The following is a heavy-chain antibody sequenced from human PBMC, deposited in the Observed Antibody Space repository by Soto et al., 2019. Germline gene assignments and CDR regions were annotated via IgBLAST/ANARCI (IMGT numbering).Heavy chain of an antibody. J-gene: IGHJ6*02. D-gene: IGHD3-3*01. CDR3: ARIPGRITIFGVVIDHYYYYGMDV. Sequence: GESLKISCKGSGYSFTSYWISWVRQMPGKGLEWMGRIDPSDSYTNYSPSFQGHVTISADKSISTAYLQWSSLKASDTAMYYCARIPGRITIFGVVIDHYYYYGMDVWGQGTTVTVPS. CDR2: IDPSDSYT. CDR1: GYSFTSYW. V-gene: IGHV5-10-1*01.